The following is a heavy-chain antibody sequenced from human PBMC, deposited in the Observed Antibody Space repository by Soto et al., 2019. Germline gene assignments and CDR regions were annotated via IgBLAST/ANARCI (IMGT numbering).Heavy chain of an antibody. CDR1: GVTFTSYA. CDR2: ISKSGDST. D-gene: IGHD3-10*01. V-gene: IGHV3-23*01. CDR3: AKGSFGFDY. Sequence: PGGSLRLSCAASGVTFTSYAMTWVRQVPGEGLQWVSSISKSGDSTYYADFVKGRFTTSRDNSKNTLYLQMNSLRAEDTAIYYCAKGSFGFDYWGQGTLVTVSS. J-gene: IGHJ4*02.